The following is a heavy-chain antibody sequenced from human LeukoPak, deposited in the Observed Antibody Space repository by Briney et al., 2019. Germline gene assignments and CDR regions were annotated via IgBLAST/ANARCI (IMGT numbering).Heavy chain of an antibody. CDR3: ARDSQLDSGDYVF. Sequence: GGSLRLSCATSGFTFSNYHMHWVRQAPGKGLEWVANIKEDGSEKYYLDSVKGRFTISRDNAKNSLYLQMNSLRAEDTAVYYCARDSQLDSGDYVFWGQGILVAVSS. V-gene: IGHV3-7*01. D-gene: IGHD1-26*01. CDR2: IKEDGSEK. CDR1: GFTFSNYH. J-gene: IGHJ4*02.